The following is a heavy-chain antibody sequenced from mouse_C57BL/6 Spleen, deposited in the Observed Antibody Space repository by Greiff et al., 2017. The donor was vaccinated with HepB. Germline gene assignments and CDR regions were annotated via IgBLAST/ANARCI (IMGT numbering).Heavy chain of an antibody. J-gene: IGHJ3*01. CDR1: GYTFTDYY. Sequence: EVQLQQSGPELVKPGASVKISCKASGYTFTDYYMNWVKQSHGKSLEWIGDINPNNGGTSYNQKFKGKATLTVDKSSSTAYMELRSLTSEASAVYYCARSRDPWFAYWGQGTLVTVSA. V-gene: IGHV1-26*01. CDR2: INPNNGGT. CDR3: ARSRDPWFAY.